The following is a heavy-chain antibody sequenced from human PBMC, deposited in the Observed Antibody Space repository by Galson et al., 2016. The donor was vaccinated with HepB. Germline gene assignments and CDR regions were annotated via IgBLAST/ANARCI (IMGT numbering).Heavy chain of an antibody. D-gene: IGHD1-26*01. CDR2: ISVSNGDT. J-gene: IGHJ4*02. CDR3: AKAKRENPLSAHTY. Sequence: SVKVSCKASNYDFSNSGVSWLRQAPGQGPEWMGWISVSNGDTEYAPKFQGRVILTTDTSTTTAYLDVWGLRPDDTAVYYCAKAKRENPLSAHTYWGQGTLVTVFS. CDR1: NYDFSNSG. V-gene: IGHV1-18*01.